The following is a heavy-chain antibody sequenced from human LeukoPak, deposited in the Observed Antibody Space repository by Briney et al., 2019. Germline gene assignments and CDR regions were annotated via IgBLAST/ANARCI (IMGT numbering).Heavy chain of an antibody. J-gene: IGHJ4*02. CDR1: GFTFSTDH. D-gene: IGHD3-3*01. V-gene: IGHV3-30*02. CDR2: IRYDGSDE. Sequence: PGGSLRLSCAASGFTFSTDHMHWVRQAPGKGLEWVSFIRYDGSDEYYAGSVKGRFTISKDNSKNTLYLQMNSLRPEDTAIYYCAKDFANRGNYWGQGTLVTVSS. CDR3: AKDFANRGNY.